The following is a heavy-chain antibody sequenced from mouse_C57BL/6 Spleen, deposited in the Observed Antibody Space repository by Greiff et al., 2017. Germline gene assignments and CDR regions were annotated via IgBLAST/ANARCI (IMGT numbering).Heavy chain of an antibody. CDR1: GYAFTKYL. V-gene: IGHV1-54*01. CDR3: ARNGRLHCDY. CDR2: INPGSGGT. Sequence: VQLQQSGAELVRPGTSVKVSCKASGYAFTKYLIEWVKQRPGQGLEWIGVINPGSGGTNSNEKFKGKATLTADKSSSTAYMQLSSLTSEDSAVYFWARNGRLHCDYWGQGTTLTVSS. J-gene: IGHJ2*01. D-gene: IGHD1-2*01.